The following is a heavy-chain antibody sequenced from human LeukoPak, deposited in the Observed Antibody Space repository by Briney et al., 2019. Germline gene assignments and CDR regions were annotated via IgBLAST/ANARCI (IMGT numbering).Heavy chain of an antibody. D-gene: IGHD2-21*02. CDR3: ARDSCGGDCYSGGY. J-gene: IGHJ1*01. Sequence: SGGSLRLSCAASGFTFSSYGMHWVRQAPGKGLEWVAVIWYDGSNKYYADSVKGRFTISRDNSKNTLYLQMNSLRAEDTAVYYCARDSCGGDCYSGGYWGQGTLASVSS. V-gene: IGHV3-33*01. CDR2: IWYDGSNK. CDR1: GFTFSSYG.